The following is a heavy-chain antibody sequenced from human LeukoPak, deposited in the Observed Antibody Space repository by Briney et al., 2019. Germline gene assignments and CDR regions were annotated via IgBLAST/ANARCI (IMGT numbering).Heavy chain of an antibody. J-gene: IGHJ6*03. CDR3: ARLGYSNSYYYYYMDV. CDR2: INWNGGST. V-gene: IGHV3-20*04. D-gene: IGHD6-13*01. Sequence: PGGSLRLSCAASGFIVSNKYMTWVRQAPGKGLEWVSGINWNGGSTGYADSVKGRFTISRDNAKNSLYLQMNSLRAEDTALYYCARLGYSNSYYYYYMDVWGKGTTVTVSS. CDR1: GFIVSNKY.